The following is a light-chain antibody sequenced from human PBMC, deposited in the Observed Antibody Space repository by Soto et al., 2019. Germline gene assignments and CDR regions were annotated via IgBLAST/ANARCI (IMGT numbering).Light chain of an antibody. J-gene: IGLJ1*01. CDR1: SSDVGGYNY. CDR3: SSYTTSTTPYV. Sequence: QSALPQPASVSGSPGQSITISCTGTSSDVGGYNYVSWYQQHPVKAPKLMIYDVTNRPSGISDRFSGSKSGNTASLTISGLQAEDEADYYFSSYTTSTTPYVFGTGTNVTVL. CDR2: DVT. V-gene: IGLV2-14*03.